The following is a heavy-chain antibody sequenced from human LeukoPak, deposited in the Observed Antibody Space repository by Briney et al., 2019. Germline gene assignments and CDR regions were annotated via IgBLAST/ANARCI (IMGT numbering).Heavy chain of an antibody. Sequence: GGSLRLSCAASGFTFSSYSMIWVRQAPGKGLEWVSSISSTSTFIYYADSVKGRFTISRDNAKNSLYLQMNSLRAEDTAVYYCARDVAPRPYYYMDVWGRGTTVTVSS. CDR2: ISSTSTFI. V-gene: IGHV3-21*01. CDR3: ARDVAPRPYYYMDV. CDR1: GFTFSSYS. J-gene: IGHJ6*03. D-gene: IGHD6-6*01.